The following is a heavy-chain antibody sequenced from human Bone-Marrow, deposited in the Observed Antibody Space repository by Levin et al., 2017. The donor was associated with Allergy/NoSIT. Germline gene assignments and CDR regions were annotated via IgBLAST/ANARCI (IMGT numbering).Heavy chain of an antibody. CDR2: IRSTSDGGTT. CDR3: TTGLRHSSTWYWH. Sequence: PGGSLRLSCAASEFPFSDAWMTWVRQAPGKGLEWVGRIRSTSDGGTTDYAAPVKGRFTISRDDSENTLFLQMDSLKIEDTAVYYCTTGLRHSSTWYWHWGQGTLVTVSS. J-gene: IGHJ4*02. D-gene: IGHD6-13*01. CDR1: EFPFSDAW. V-gene: IGHV3-15*01.